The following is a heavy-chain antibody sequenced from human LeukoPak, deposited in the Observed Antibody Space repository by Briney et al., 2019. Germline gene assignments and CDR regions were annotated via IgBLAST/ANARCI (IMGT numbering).Heavy chain of an antibody. D-gene: IGHD1-14*01. V-gene: IGHV3-30-3*01. CDR1: GFTFSSYA. Sequence: GRSLRLSCAASGFTFSSYAMHWVRQAPGKGLEWVAVISYDGSNKYYADSVKGRFTISRDNSKNTLYLQMNSLRAEDTAVYYCARARNLDGFDYWGQGTLVTVSS. J-gene: IGHJ4*02. CDR2: ISYDGSNK. CDR3: ARARNLDGFDY.